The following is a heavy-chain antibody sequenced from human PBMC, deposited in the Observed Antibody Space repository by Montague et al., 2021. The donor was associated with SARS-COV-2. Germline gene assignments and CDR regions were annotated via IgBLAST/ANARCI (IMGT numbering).Heavy chain of an antibody. CDR1: GGSISSYY. D-gene: IGHD3-22*01. CDR3: ARQYYDSSGEDAFDI. Sequence: SETLSLTCTVSGGSISSYYWSWIRQPPGKGLEWIGYIYYSGSTNYNPSLKSRVTISVDTSKNQFSLKLSSVTAADTAVYSCARQYYDSSGEDAFDIWGQGTMVTVSS. V-gene: IGHV4-59*08. J-gene: IGHJ3*02. CDR2: IYYSGST.